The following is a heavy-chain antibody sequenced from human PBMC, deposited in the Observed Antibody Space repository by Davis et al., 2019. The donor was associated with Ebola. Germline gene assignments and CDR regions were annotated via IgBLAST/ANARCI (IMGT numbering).Heavy chain of an antibody. J-gene: IGHJ3*02. CDR3: ARQGGVQLRSDAFDI. Sequence: GESLKISCKGSGYSFTSYWIGWVRQMPGKGLEWMGIIYPGDSDTRYSPSFQGQVTISADKSISTAYLQWSSLKASDTAMYYCARQGGVQLRSDAFDIWGQGTMVTVSS. CDR2: IYPGDSDT. D-gene: IGHD5-18*01. CDR1: GYSFTSYW. V-gene: IGHV5-51*01.